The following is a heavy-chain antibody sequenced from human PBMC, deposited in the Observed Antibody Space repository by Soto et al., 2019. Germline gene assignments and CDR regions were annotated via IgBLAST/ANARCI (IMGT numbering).Heavy chain of an antibody. V-gene: IGHV4-59*01. J-gene: IGHJ5*02. Sequence: LSETLSLTCTVSGASMDNYYWNWIRQPPGKGLEWIGYVYYIGRANYNPSLKGRVTMSLDTSKTQFSLKLTSVTTADTAVYYCAGQYYGRSSSSSFDPWGQGTLVTVSS. D-gene: IGHD6-6*01. CDR1: GASMDNYY. CDR3: AGQYYGRSSSSSFDP. CDR2: VYYIGRA.